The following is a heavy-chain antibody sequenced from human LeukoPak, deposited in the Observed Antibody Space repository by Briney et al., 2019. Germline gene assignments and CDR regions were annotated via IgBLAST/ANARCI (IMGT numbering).Heavy chain of an antibody. V-gene: IGHV3-30*18. CDR2: ISYVGSNK. J-gene: IGHJ4*02. Sequence: GRSLRLSCAASGFTFSSYGMHWVRQAPGKGLEWVAVISYVGSNKYYADSVKGRFTISRDNSKNTLYLQMNSLRAEDTAVYYCAKERAAAGTSFDYWGKGTLVTVSS. CDR1: GFTFSSYG. CDR3: AKERAAAGTSFDY. D-gene: IGHD6-13*01.